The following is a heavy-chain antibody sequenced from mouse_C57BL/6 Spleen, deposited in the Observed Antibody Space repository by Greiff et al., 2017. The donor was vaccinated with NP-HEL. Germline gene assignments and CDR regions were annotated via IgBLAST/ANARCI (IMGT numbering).Heavy chain of an antibody. V-gene: IGHV1-54*01. D-gene: IGHD1-1*01. CDR3: ARQGVSSFYAMDY. CDR2: INPGSGGT. J-gene: IGHJ4*01. CDR1: GYAFTNYL. Sequence: QVQLKQSGAELVRPGTSVKVSCKASGYAFTNYLIEWVKQRPGQGLGWIGVINPGSGGTNYNEKFKGKATLTADKSSSTAYMQLSSLTSEDSAVYFWARQGVSSFYAMDYWGQGTSVTVSS.